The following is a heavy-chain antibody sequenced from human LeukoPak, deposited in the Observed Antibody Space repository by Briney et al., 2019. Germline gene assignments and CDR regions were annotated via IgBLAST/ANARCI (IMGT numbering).Heavy chain of an antibody. CDR1: GFTFSSYS. D-gene: IGHD3-10*01. V-gene: IGHV3-21*01. Sequence: GGSLRLSCAASGFTFSSYSMTWVRQAPGKGLGWVSSISSSSSYIYYVDSVKGRFTISRDNAKSSLYLQMNRLRAEDTAFYYCARGSSTVSGFDYWGQGTLVTVSS. CDR3: ARGSSTVSGFDY. J-gene: IGHJ4*02. CDR2: ISSSSSYI.